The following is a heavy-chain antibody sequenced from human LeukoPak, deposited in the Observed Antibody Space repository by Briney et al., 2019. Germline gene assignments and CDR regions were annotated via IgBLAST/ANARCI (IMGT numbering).Heavy chain of an antibody. CDR3: ARGAPRSRFQWELLTEIDY. D-gene: IGHD1-26*01. V-gene: IGHV3-13*01. CDR1: GFTFSSYD. CDR2: IGTAGDT. Sequence: GGSLRLSCAASGFTFSSYDMHWVRQATGKGLEWVSAIGTAGDTYYPGSVKGRFTISRENAKNSLYLQMNSLRAGDTAVYYCARGAPRSRFQWELLTEIDYWGQGTLVTVSS. J-gene: IGHJ4*02.